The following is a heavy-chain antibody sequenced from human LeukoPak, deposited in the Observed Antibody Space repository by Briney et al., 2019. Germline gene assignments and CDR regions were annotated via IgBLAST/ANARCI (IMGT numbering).Heavy chain of an antibody. CDR1: GGTFSSYA. V-gene: IGHV1-2*02. Sequence: ASVKVSCKASGGTFSSYAISWVRQAPGQGLEWMGWINPNSGGTNYAQKFQGRVTMTRDTSISTAYMELSRLRSDDTAVYYCARRGDAYYYYYMDVWGKGTTVTISS. J-gene: IGHJ6*03. D-gene: IGHD3-16*01. CDR2: INPNSGGT. CDR3: ARRGDAYYYYYMDV.